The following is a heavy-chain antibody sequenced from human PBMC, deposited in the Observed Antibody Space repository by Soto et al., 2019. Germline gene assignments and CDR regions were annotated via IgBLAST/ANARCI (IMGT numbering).Heavy chain of an antibody. J-gene: IGHJ5*02. D-gene: IGHD6-13*01. CDR2: FWSTGAT. Sequence: SETLSLTCTVSGDSIRSGTYCWDWLRQSPGKGLEWIGCFWSTGATYYSPSLKGRLIISVDPSKNQFSLKLTSVTAADTAMYYCARPKTIGAAAGKGWFDPWGQGTLVTV. CDR3: ARPKTIGAAAGKGWFDP. V-gene: IGHV4-39*01. CDR1: GDSIRSGTYC.